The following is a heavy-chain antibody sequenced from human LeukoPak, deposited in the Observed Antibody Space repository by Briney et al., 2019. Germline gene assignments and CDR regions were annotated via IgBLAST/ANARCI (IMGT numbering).Heavy chain of an antibody. CDR1: DYSISSAYY. Sequence: PSETLSLTCNVSDYSISSAYYWGWIRQPPGKGLEWIGSIYYSGSTYYNPSLKSRVSISVDTSKNQFSLKLSSVTAADTAVYYCARLPIYYYGSGSYLSEFDYWGQGTLVTVSS. J-gene: IGHJ4*02. V-gene: IGHV4-38-2*02. CDR3: ARLPIYYYGSGSYLSEFDY. CDR2: IYYSGST. D-gene: IGHD3-10*01.